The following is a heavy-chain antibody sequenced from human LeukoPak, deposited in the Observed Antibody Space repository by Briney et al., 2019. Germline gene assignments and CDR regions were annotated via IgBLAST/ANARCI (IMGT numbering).Heavy chain of an antibody. CDR2: IYYSGST. J-gene: IGHJ5*02. Sequence: SETLSLTCTVSGGSISSSSYYWGWIRQPPGKGLEWIGSIYYSGSTYCNPSLKSRVTISVDTSKNQFSLKLSSVTAADTAVYYCARDPAPAAAATAGWFDPWGQGTLVTVSS. CDR1: GGSISSSSYY. V-gene: IGHV4-39*07. D-gene: IGHD6-13*01. CDR3: ARDPAPAAAATAGWFDP.